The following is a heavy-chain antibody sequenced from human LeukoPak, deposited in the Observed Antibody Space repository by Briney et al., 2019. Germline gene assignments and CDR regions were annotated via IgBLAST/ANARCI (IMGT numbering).Heavy chain of an antibody. V-gene: IGHV3-7*01. CDR3: ARNGYSYERLFYYYMGV. CDR1: GFTFTNYW. D-gene: IGHD5-18*01. Sequence: GGSLRLSCAASGFTFTNYWMSWVRQAPGKGLELVANIKQDGSEKYYVDSVKGRFTISRDNAKNSLYLQMNSLRAEDTAVYYCARNGYSYERLFYYYMGVWGKGTTVTISS. J-gene: IGHJ6*03. CDR2: IKQDGSEK.